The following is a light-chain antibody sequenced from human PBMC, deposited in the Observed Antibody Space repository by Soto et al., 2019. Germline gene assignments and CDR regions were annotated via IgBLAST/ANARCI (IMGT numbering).Light chain of an antibody. Sequence: QAVVTQTPSASAAPGQRVTISCSGSSFNIGSNTASWYQQLPGTAPKLLMYSNVQRPSGVPDRFSGSKSGTSVSLVISGLQSEDEAEYYCAAWDDTLNGWVFGGGTKLTV. J-gene: IGLJ3*02. V-gene: IGLV1-44*01. CDR2: SNV. CDR3: AAWDDTLNGWV. CDR1: SFNIGSNT.